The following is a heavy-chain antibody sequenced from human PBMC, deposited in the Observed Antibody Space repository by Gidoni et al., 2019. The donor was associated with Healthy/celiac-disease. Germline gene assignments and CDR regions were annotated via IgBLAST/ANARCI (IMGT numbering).Heavy chain of an antibody. V-gene: IGHV3-33*01. J-gene: IGHJ4*02. CDR3: AREQGALDY. CDR2: IWYDGSNK. Sequence: APGKGLEWVAVIWYDGSNKYYADSVKGRFTISRDNSKNTLYLQMNSLRAEDTAVYYCAREQGALDYWDQGTLVTVSS.